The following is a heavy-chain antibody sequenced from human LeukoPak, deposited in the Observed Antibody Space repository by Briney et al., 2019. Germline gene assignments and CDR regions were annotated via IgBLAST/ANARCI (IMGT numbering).Heavy chain of an antibody. CDR2: IYYSGST. CDR3: ARDARDWDAFDI. J-gene: IGHJ3*02. V-gene: IGHV4-31*03. D-gene: IGHD2-21*01. CDR1: GGSISSGGYY. Sequence: SETLSLTCTVSGGSISSGGYYWSWIRQHPGKGLEWIGYIYYSGSTYYNPSLKSRVTISVDTSKNQFSLKLSSVTAADTAVYCCARDARDWDAFDIWGQGTMVTVSS.